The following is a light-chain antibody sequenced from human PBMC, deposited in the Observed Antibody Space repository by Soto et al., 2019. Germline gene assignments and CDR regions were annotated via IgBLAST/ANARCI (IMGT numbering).Light chain of an antibody. Sequence: QSVLTQPPSASGSPGQSVTISCTGTSSDVGDYNYVSWYQQHPGKAPKLMIYEVSKRPSGVPDRFSGSKSGNTASLTVSGLQAEDEADYYCSSYAGSNNWVFGGGTMLTVL. CDR3: SSYAGSNNWV. CDR1: SSDVGDYNY. J-gene: IGLJ3*02. CDR2: EVS. V-gene: IGLV2-8*01.